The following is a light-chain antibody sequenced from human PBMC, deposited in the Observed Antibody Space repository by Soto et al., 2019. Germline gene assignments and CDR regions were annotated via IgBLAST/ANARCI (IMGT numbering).Light chain of an antibody. Sequence: QSALAQPASVSGSPGQSITISCTGTSSDVGGHDYVSWYQQHPRKAPKLIIYEVRNRPSGVSNRFSGSKSGNTASLTISGLQAEDEADYYCSSYSSTTLVFGTGTKVTVL. V-gene: IGLV2-14*01. CDR2: EVR. J-gene: IGLJ1*01. CDR3: SSYSSTTLV. CDR1: SSDVGGHDY.